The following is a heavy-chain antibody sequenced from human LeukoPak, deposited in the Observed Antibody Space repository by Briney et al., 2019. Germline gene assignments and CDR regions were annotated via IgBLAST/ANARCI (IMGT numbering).Heavy chain of an antibody. CDR3: ARQSYGDWAFVDS. Sequence: GESLKISCKGSGYSFAYYWIGWVRQMPGKGLGWMGIIYPGDSDDRYSPSFQGQVTISVDKSISTAYLPWSSLKASDTAMYYCARQSYGDWAFVDSWGQGTLVTVSS. D-gene: IGHD4-17*01. CDR2: IYPGDSDD. J-gene: IGHJ4*02. CDR1: GYSFAYYW. V-gene: IGHV5-51*01.